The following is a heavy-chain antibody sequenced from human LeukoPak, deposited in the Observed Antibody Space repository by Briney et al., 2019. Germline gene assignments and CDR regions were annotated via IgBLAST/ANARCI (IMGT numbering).Heavy chain of an antibody. V-gene: IGHV1-2*02. CDR2: INPNSGGT. D-gene: IGHD3-10*01. J-gene: IGHJ6*03. Sequence: EASVKVSCKASGYTFTGYYMHWVRQAPGQGLEWMGWINPNSGGTNYAQKFQGRVTMTRNTSISTAYMELSSLRSEDTAVYYCARAKGRTMVRGVIFYYYYYYYMDVWGKGTTVTISS. CDR1: GYTFTGYY. CDR3: ARAKGRTMVRGVIFYYYYYYYMDV.